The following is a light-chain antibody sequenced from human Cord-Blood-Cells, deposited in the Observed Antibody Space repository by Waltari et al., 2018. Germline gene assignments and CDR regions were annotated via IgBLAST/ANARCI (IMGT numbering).Light chain of an antibody. CDR1: QSISSY. J-gene: IGKJ1*01. CDR2: AAS. CDR3: QQSYSTPWT. Sequence: DIQMKQYPSSLSASVGDRVTITCRSSQSISSYLNWYQQKPGKAPKLLIYAASSLQSGVPSRFSGSGSGTDFTLTISRLQPEDFATYYCQQSYSTPWTFGQGTKVEIK. V-gene: IGKV1-39*01.